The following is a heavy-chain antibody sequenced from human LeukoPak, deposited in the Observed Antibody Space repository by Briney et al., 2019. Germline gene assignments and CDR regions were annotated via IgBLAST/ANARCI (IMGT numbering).Heavy chain of an antibody. J-gene: IGHJ4*02. D-gene: IGHD6-19*01. CDR2: IYYSGST. Sequence: PSETLSLTCTVSGGSISSSSYYWGWIRQPPGKGLEWIGSIYYSGSTYYNPSLKSRVTISVDTSKNQFSLKLSSVTAADTAVYYCARHDLDYSSGRYRPTCFDYWGQGTLVTVSS. CDR1: GGSISSSSYY. CDR3: ARHDLDYSSGRYRPTCFDY. V-gene: IGHV4-39*01.